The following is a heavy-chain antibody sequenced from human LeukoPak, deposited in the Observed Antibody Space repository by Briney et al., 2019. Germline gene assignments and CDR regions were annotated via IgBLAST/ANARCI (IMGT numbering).Heavy chain of an antibody. CDR3: AKAKTIVGTFGFDY. Sequence: ASVKVSCKASGYTFTDYYMHWVRQAPGQGLERVGRINPNSGGTNYAQKFQGRVTMTRDTSISTAYMELTRLTSDDTAVYYCAKAKTIVGTFGFDYWGQGTLVTVSS. CDR1: GYTFTDYY. V-gene: IGHV1-2*06. CDR2: INPNSGGT. J-gene: IGHJ4*02. D-gene: IGHD2/OR15-2a*01.